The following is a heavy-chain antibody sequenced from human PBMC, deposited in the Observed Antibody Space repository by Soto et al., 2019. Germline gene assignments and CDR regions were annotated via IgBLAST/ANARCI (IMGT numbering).Heavy chain of an antibody. V-gene: IGHV3-21*02. CDR2: ITSSNTYI. J-gene: IGHJ4*02. CDR3: ARDTNYDGSGSGVDY. D-gene: IGHD3-10*01. CDR1: GFTFSSYS. Sequence: EVQLVESGGGLVKPGGSLRLSCAASGFTFSSYSMSWVRQAPGEGLEWVSSITSSNTYIDYGDSVKGRFAISRDNAXXSLYLQMNSLRAEDTAVYFCARDTNYDGSGSGVDYWGQGTLVTVSS.